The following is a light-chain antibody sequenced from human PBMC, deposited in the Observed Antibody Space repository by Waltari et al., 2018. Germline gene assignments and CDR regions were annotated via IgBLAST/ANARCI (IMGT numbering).Light chain of an antibody. CDR2: LGS. V-gene: IGKV2-28*01. Sequence: DIVMTQSPLYLPVTPGEPASISCRSSQSLLHSNGYYYLDWYLQKPGQSPQLLIYLGSNRASGVPDRFTGSASGTYFTLKISRVEAEDVGVYYCMQALQTWTFGQGTKVEIK. CDR3: MQALQTWT. J-gene: IGKJ1*01. CDR1: QSLLHSNGYYY.